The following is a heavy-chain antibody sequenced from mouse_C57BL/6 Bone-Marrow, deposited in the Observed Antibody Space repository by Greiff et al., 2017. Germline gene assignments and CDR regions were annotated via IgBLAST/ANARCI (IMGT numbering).Heavy chain of an antibody. V-gene: IGHV6-3*01. D-gene: IGHD2-4*01. CDR3: TGLRHWYFDV. Sequence: EVKLMESGGGLVQPGGSMKLSCVASGFTFSNYWMNWVRQSPEKGLEWVAQIRLKSDNYATHYAESVKGRFTISRDDSKSSVYLQMNNLRAEDTGIYYCTGLRHWYFDVWGTGTTVTVSS. CDR2: IRLKSDNYAT. J-gene: IGHJ1*03. CDR1: GFTFSNYW.